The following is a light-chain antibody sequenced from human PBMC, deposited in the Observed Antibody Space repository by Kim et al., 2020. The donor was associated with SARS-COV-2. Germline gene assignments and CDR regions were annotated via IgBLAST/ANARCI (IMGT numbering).Light chain of an antibody. CDR2: VNSDGSH. CDR1: SGHHNYA. CDR3: QTWGTGIRV. V-gene: IGLV4-69*01. Sequence: QLVLTQSPSASASLGASVKLTCTLNSGHHNYAIAWHQQQPEKGSRFLMKVNSDGSHSKGDGIPDRFSASSSGAERYLTISSLQSEDEADYYCQTWGTGIRVFGGGTQLTVL. J-gene: IGLJ3*02.